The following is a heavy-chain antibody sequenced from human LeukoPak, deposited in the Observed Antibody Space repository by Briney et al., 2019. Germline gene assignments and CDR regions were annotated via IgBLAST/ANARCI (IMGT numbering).Heavy chain of an antibody. D-gene: IGHD5-12*01. Sequence: PAGSLRLSCAASGFTFHNYWMAWVRQTQGLGLEWVANIKHDASGTYYVASLKGRVTISRDNAQNSFFLQMNSLRAEDTAVYFRARDRGVSDYDLYYFWGQGKLVTVSS. CDR1: GFTFHNYW. V-gene: IGHV3-7*01. J-gene: IGHJ4*02. CDR3: ARDRGVSDYDLYYF. CDR2: IKHDASGT.